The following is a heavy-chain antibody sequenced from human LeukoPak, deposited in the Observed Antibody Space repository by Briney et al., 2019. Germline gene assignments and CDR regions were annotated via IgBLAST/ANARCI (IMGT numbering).Heavy chain of an antibody. CDR3: ARGPYGNVLPLNFVYYYYMDV. J-gene: IGHJ6*03. D-gene: IGHD4-11*01. Sequence: GASVKVSCKASGGTFSSYAISWVRQAPGQGLEWMGGIIPIFGTANYAQKFQGRVTITTDESTSTAYMEMSSLRSEDTAVYYCARGPYGNVLPLNFVYYYYMDVWGKGTTVTVSS. V-gene: IGHV1-69*05. CDR2: IIPIFGTA. CDR1: GGTFSSYA.